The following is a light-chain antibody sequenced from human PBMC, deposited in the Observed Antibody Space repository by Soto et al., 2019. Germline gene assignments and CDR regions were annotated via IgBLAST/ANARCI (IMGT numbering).Light chain of an antibody. CDR2: DVS. V-gene: IGLV2-14*01. CDR1: SSDVGGYNY. Sequence: QSVLTQPASVSGSPGQSITISCTGNSSDVGGYNYVSWYQQHPGKAPKLMIYDVSNRPSGVSNRFSGSKSGNTASLSISGLQAEDEADYYCSSYTSSSTPYVFGTGTQLTVL. CDR3: SSYTSSSTPYV. J-gene: IGLJ1*01.